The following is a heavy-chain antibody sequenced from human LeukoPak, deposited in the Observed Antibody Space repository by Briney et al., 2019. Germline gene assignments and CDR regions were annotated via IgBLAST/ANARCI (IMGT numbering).Heavy chain of an antibody. J-gene: IGHJ3*02. Sequence: ASVKVSCKASGYTFTSYGISWVRQAPGRGLEGMGWISAYNGNTNYAQKLQGRVTMTTGTSTSTAYMELRSLRSDDTAVYYCARIGIGYCSSTSCLSDAFDIWGQGTMVTVSS. CDR2: ISAYNGNT. CDR3: ARIGIGYCSSTSCLSDAFDI. D-gene: IGHD2-2*01. V-gene: IGHV1-18*01. CDR1: GYTFTSYG.